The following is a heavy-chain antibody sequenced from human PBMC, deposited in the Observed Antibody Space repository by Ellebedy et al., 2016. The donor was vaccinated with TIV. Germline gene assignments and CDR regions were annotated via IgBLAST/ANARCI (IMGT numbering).Heavy chain of an antibody. CDR3: ARDPATYDFWSGYSLYGMDV. CDR1: GGSISSGDYY. J-gene: IGHJ6*02. V-gene: IGHV4-61*08. CDR2: IYYSGST. D-gene: IGHD3-3*01. Sequence: SETLSLXCTVSGGSISSGDYYWSWIRQPPGKGLEWIGYIYYSGSTNYNPSLKSRVTISVDTSKNQFSLKLSSVTAADTAVYYCARDPATYDFWSGYSLYGMDVWGQGTTVTVSS.